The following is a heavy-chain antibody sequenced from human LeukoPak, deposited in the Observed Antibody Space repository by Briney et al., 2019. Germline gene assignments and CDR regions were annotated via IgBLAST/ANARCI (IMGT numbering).Heavy chain of an antibody. V-gene: IGHV1-69*05. Sequence: ASVKVSCKASGGTFSSYAISWVRQAPGQGLEWMGRIIPIFGTANYAQKFQGRVTITTDESTSTAYMELSSLRSDDTAVYYCARVGGGNSGSYFQHWGQGTLVTVSS. CDR1: GGTFSSYA. CDR2: IIPIFGTA. D-gene: IGHD4-23*01. CDR3: ARVGGGNSGSYFQH. J-gene: IGHJ1*01.